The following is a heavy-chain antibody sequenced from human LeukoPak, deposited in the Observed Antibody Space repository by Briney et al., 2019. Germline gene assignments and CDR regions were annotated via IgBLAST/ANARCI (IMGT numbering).Heavy chain of an antibody. J-gene: IGHJ3*02. Sequence: GASVKVSCKASGCTFSSYAISWVRQAPGKGLEWMGGIIPIFGTANYAQKFQGRVTITADESTSTAYMELSSLRSEDTAVYYCARARGRYGDYGFRHAFDIWGQGTMVTVSS. CDR2: IIPIFGTA. V-gene: IGHV1-69*13. CDR1: GCTFSSYA. D-gene: IGHD4-17*01. CDR3: ARARGRYGDYGFRHAFDI.